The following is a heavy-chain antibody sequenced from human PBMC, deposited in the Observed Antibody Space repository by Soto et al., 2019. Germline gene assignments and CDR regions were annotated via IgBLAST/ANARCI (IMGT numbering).Heavy chain of an antibody. Sequence: ASVKVSRKASGYTFTGYYMHWVRQAPGQGLEWMGWINPNSGGTNYAQKFQGRVTMTRDTSISTAYMELSRLRSDDTAVYYCARDPGRYRVYGHGMDVWGQGTTVTVSS. CDR1: GYTFTGYY. CDR2: INPNSGGT. V-gene: IGHV1-2*02. CDR3: ARDPGRYRVYGHGMDV. J-gene: IGHJ6*02. D-gene: IGHD5-12*01.